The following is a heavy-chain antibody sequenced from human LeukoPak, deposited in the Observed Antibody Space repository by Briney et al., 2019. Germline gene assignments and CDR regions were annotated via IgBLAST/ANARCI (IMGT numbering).Heavy chain of an antibody. CDR3: ARDSSGWYGGYLDY. V-gene: IGHV3-74*01. CDR2: TNSDGTST. D-gene: IGHD6-19*01. CDR1: GFTFSSYW. Sequence: GGSLRLSCAASGFTFSSYWMHWVHQGPGKGLVWVSYTNSDGTSTAYADSVKGRFTISRDNAKNTLYLQMNSLRAEDTAVYYCARDSSGWYGGYLDYWGQGSLVTVSS. J-gene: IGHJ4*02.